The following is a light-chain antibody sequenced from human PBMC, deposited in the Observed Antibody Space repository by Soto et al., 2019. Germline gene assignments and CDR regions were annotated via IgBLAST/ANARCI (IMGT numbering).Light chain of an antibody. CDR1: QSINTW. Sequence: DIQMTQSPSTLSASVGDRVTITCRASQSINTWWAWYQQKPGKAPKLLIYDVSSLGSGVPSRFSGSGFGTQFTLTISSLQPDDFATYYCQQYSIYWTFGQGTKVETK. J-gene: IGKJ1*01. CDR2: DVS. CDR3: QQYSIYWT. V-gene: IGKV1-5*01.